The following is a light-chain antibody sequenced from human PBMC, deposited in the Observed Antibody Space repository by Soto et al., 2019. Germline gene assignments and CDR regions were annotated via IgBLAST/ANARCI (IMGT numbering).Light chain of an antibody. Sequence: QTVVTQERSFSVSPGGTVTLTCGLSSGSVSTSYYPSWYQQTPGQAPRTLIYNTYTRSSGVPDRFSASILGDKAALTITGAQADDESDYYCVLYMGSGISVFGGGTQLTVL. CDR2: NTY. CDR3: VLYMGSGISV. J-gene: IGLJ2*01. V-gene: IGLV8-61*01. CDR1: SGSVSTSYY.